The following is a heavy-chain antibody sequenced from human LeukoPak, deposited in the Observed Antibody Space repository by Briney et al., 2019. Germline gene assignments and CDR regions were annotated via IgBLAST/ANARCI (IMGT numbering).Heavy chain of an antibody. Sequence: AAVKVSCKASGYTFTGYYMHWVRQAPGQGLEWMGWINPNSGGTNYAQKFQGRVNMTRDTSISTAYMELSRLRSDDTAVYYCARDGDSSGYYNLNWGQGTLVTVSS. CDR2: INPNSGGT. J-gene: IGHJ4*02. V-gene: IGHV1-2*02. CDR1: GYTFTGYY. D-gene: IGHD3-22*01. CDR3: ARDGDSSGYYNLN.